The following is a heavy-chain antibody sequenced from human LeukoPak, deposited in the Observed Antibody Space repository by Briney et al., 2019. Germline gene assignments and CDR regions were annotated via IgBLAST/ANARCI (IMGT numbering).Heavy chain of an antibody. CDR3: ARDLTRDGYTWFDP. Sequence: GASVKVSCKASGYTFSSYGITWVRQAPGQGLEWMGWISAYKGNTKYAQKLQGGVIMTTDTSTSTAYMEMRSLRSDDTAVYFCARDLTRDGYTWFDPWGQGTLVTVSS. CDR1: GYTFSSYG. V-gene: IGHV1-18*01. D-gene: IGHD5-24*01. J-gene: IGHJ5*02. CDR2: ISAYKGNT.